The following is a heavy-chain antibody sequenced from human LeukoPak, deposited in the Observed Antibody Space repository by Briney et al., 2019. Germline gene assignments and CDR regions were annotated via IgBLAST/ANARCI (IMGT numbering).Heavy chain of an antibody. D-gene: IGHD1-26*01. V-gene: IGHV4-38-2*01. Sequence: SETLSLTCAVSGYSISSGYYWGWIRQPPGKGLEWIGSIYHSGSTYYNPSLKSRVTISVDTSKNQFSLKLSSVTAADTAVYHCARMLIVGATTFDYWGQGTLVTVSS. CDR3: ARMLIVGATTFDY. CDR2: IYHSGST. J-gene: IGHJ4*02. CDR1: GYSISSGYY.